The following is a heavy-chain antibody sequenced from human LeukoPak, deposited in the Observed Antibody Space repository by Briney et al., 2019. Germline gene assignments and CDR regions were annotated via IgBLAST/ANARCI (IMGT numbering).Heavy chain of an antibody. CDR2: IRSKAYGGTT. Sequence: GGSLRLSCAASGFTFSSYAMSWVRQAPGKGLEWVGFIRSKAYGGTTEYAASVKGRFTISRDDSKSIAYLQMNSLKTEDTAVYYCTRGRSTPDYWGQGTLVTVSS. D-gene: IGHD2-2*01. CDR1: GFTFSSYA. CDR3: TRGRSTPDY. V-gene: IGHV3-49*04. J-gene: IGHJ4*02.